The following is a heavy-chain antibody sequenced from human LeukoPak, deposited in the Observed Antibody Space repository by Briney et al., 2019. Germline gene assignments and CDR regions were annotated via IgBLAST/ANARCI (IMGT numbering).Heavy chain of an antibody. CDR1: GFTVSSYY. CDR3: AKGGDS. CDR2: IYNGGGST. Sequence: GGSLRLSCAASGFTVSSYYISWVRQAPGKGLEWVSIIYNGGGSTFYADSVKGRFTISRDNSKNTVYLQMNSLRVEDTAVYYCAKGGDSWGQGTLVTVSS. V-gene: IGHV3-53*01. J-gene: IGHJ4*02.